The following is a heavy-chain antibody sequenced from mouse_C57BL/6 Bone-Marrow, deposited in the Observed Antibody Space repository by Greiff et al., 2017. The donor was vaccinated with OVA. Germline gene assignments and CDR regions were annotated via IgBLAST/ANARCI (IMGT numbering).Heavy chain of an antibody. V-gene: IGHV1-53*01. D-gene: IGHD3-2*02. CDR2: INPSNGGT. CDR1: GYTFTSYW. Sequence: VQLQQPGTELVKPGASVKLSCKASGYTFTSYWMHWVKPRPGQGLEWIGNINPSNGGTNYNEKFKSKATLTVDKSSSTAYMQRSSLTSEDSAVYYCARESDSSGRYFDVWGTGTTVTVSS. J-gene: IGHJ1*03. CDR3: ARESDSSGRYFDV.